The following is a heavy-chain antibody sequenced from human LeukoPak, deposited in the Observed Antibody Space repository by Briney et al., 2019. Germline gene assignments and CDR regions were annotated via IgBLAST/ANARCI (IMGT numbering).Heavy chain of an antibody. CDR2: ISGSGGST. CDR3: AKGASSAVAGGPDY. CDR1: GFTFSSCV. V-gene: IGHV3-23*01. D-gene: IGHD6-19*01. J-gene: IGHJ4*02. Sequence: QPGGSLRLSCAASGFTFSSCVMGWVRQAPGKGLEWVSAISGSGGSTYYADSVKGRFTISRDNSKNTLYLRMNSLRAEDTATYYCAKGASSAVAGGPDYWGQGTLVTVSS.